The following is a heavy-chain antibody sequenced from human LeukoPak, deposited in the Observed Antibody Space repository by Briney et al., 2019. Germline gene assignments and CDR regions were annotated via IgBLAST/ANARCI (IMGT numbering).Heavy chain of an antibody. V-gene: IGHV3-7*01. CDR2: IKQDGSEK. J-gene: IGHJ6*02. CDR1: GFTFNNYW. Sequence: GGSLRLSCAVSGFTFNNYWMTWVRQAPGKGLEWVANIKQDGSEKYYVDSVKGRFTISRDNAKNSLSLQMNSLRAEDTAVYYCVRGRGLDVWGQGATVTVSS. CDR3: VRGRGLDV.